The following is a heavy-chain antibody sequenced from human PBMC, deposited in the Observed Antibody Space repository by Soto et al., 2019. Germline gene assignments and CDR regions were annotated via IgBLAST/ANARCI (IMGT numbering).Heavy chain of an antibody. D-gene: IGHD6-19*01. V-gene: IGHV1-69*12. CDR2: IIPIFGTA. J-gene: IGHJ5*02. CDR3: AIDGYSSGPAADRGWFDH. CDR1: GGTFSSYA. Sequence: QVQLVQSGAEVKKPGSSVKVSCKASGGTFSSYAISWVRQAPGQGLEWMGGIIPIFGTANYAQKVQGRVTITADESTSTADMELSSLGSEDTAVSYCAIDGYSSGPAADRGWFDHGGQGTLVTVSA.